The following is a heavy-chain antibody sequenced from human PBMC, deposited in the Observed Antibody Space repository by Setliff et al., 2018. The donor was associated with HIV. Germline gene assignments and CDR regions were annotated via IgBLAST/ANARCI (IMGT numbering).Heavy chain of an antibody. J-gene: IGHJ5*02. D-gene: IGHD3-10*01. CDR2: MHYSGTT. V-gene: IGHV4-39*01. Sequence: SETLSLTCTVSGGSISSSSYFWGWIRQPPGKGLEWIGSMHYSGTTYYNLSLKSRVTISVDTSKNQFSLKLSSVTAADTAVYYCATYADRESNRFDPWGQGTLVTVSS. CDR3: ATYADRESNRFDP. CDR1: GGSISSSSYF.